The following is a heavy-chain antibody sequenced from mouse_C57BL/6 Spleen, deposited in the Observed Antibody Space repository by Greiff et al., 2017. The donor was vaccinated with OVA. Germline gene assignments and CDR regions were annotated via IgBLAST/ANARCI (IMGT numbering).Heavy chain of an antibody. Sequence: EVQGVESGGGLVQPGGSMKLSCAASGFTFSDAWMDWVRQSPEKGLEWVAEIRNKANNHATYYAESVKGRFTISRDDSKSSVYLQMNSLRAEDTGIYYCTTIYYGYDDYWYFDVWGTGTTVTVSS. D-gene: IGHD2-2*01. CDR3: TTIYYGYDDYWYFDV. V-gene: IGHV6-6*01. CDR1: GFTFSDAW. CDR2: IRNKANNHAT. J-gene: IGHJ1*03.